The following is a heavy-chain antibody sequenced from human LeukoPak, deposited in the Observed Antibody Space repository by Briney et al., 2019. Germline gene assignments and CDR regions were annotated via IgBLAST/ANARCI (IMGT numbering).Heavy chain of an antibody. D-gene: IGHD3-9*01. V-gene: IGHV3-33*01. CDR3: ARSTSSEYDIYHFDY. Sequence: GRSLRLSCAASGFTFSSYGMHWVRQAPGKGLEWVAVIWYDGNNKYYADSVKGRFTISRDNSKNTLYLQMNSLRAEDTAVYYCARSTSSEYDIYHFDYWGQGTLVTVPS. CDR2: IWYDGNNK. CDR1: GFTFSSYG. J-gene: IGHJ4*02.